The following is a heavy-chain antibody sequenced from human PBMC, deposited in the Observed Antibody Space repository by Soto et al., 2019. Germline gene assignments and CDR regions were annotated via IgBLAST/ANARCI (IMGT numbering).Heavy chain of an antibody. V-gene: IGHV6-1*01. J-gene: IGHJ4*02. CDR3: ARDRVPPPGYCSGGSCSPPHYYFDY. CDR1: GDSVSINSAA. Sequence: PSQTLSLTCVISGDSVSINSAAWNWIRQSPSRGLEWLGRTYYRSKWYNDYAVSVKSRITINPDTSKNQFSLQLNSVTPEDTAVYYCARDRVPPPGYCSGGSCSPPHYYFDYWGQGTLVTVSS. CDR2: TYYRSKWYN. D-gene: IGHD2-15*01.